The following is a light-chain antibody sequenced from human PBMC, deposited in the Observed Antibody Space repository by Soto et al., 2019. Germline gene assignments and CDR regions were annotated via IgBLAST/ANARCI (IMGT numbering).Light chain of an antibody. J-gene: IGKJ4*01. CDR3: QQYGNLPLS. CDR1: QDINIS. V-gene: IGKV1-33*01. CDR2: DAS. Sequence: DIQMTQSPSSLSAFVGDRVTITCQASQDINISLNWYQQKPGKAPKLLIYDASNLATGVPSKFSGGGSETDFTFTISSLQPEDIATYYCQQYGNLPLSFGGGTKVEIK.